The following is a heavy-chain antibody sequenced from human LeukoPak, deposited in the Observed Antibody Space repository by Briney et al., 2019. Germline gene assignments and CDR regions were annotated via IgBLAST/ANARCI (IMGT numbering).Heavy chain of an antibody. J-gene: IGHJ4*02. Sequence: SQTLSLTCTVSGGSVSSVGVYWNWIRRPAGKGLEWIGRIYVSGSTDYNPSLESRVSMSLDTSENQFSLKLSSVTAADTAVYYCARGGYYGAFDYWGQGTLVTVAS. CDR3: ARGGYYGAFDY. CDR1: GGSVSSVGVY. V-gene: IGHV4-61*02. D-gene: IGHD3-10*01. CDR2: IYVSGST.